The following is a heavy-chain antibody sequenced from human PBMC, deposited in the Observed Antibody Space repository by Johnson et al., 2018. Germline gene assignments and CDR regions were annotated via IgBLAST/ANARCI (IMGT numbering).Heavy chain of an antibody. J-gene: IGHJ3*02. V-gene: IGHV3-30-3*01. CDR3: ARVVSRVKRKAKYDAFDI. CDR1: GFTFSSYA. CDR2: ISYDGSNK. Sequence: QVQLVQSGGGLVQPGGSLRLSCAASGFTFSSYAMHWVRQAPGKGLEWVAVISYDGSNKYYADSVKGRFTISRDNSKNTLYLQMNSLRAEDTAVYYCARVVSRVKRKAKYDAFDIWGQGTMVTVSS. D-gene: IGHD3-10*01.